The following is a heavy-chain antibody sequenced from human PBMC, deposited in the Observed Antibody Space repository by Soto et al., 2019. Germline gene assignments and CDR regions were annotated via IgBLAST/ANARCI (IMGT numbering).Heavy chain of an antibody. J-gene: IGHJ6*02. V-gene: IGHV3-66*01. CDR2: IYSAGNT. CDR1: GFTVSSNY. D-gene: IGHD1-26*01. CDR3: ARDFVVGGPTINYYYGMDV. Sequence: GGSMRLSCAAAGFTVSSNYMSWVRRDPGKGLEWISIIYSAGNTYYADSVKGRFTISRDNSKNTLYLQMNSLGAEDTAVYYCARDFVVGGPTINYYYGMDVWGQGTTVTVSS.